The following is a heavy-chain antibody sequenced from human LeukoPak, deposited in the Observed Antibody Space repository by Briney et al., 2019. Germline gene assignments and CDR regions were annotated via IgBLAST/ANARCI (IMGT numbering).Heavy chain of an antibody. D-gene: IGHD2-21*02. CDR1: GYTLTELS. V-gene: IGHV1-24*01. CDR2: FDPEDGET. Sequence: ASVKVSCKVSGYTLTELSMHWVRQAPGKGVEWMGGFDPEDGETIYAQKFQGRVTMTEDTSTDTAYMELSSLRSEDTAVYYCATGPMHIVVVTAISGFDYWGQGTLVTVSS. J-gene: IGHJ4*02. CDR3: ATGPMHIVVVTAISGFDY.